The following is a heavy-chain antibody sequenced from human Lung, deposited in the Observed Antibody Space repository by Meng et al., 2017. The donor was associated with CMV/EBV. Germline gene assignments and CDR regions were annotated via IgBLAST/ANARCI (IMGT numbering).Heavy chain of an antibody. Sequence: SXTXSLXCTVSGSSVSTSSSYWSWIRQPPGKGLEWIGFIYNSGSTNDNPSLKSRVTISVDTSKNQFSLKLTSVTVADTAVYYCARGFYDFWSGFGAVDYLGQGXLVTVSS. J-gene: IGHJ4*02. CDR2: IYNSGST. CDR1: GSSVSTSSSY. D-gene: IGHD3-3*01. CDR3: ARGFYDFWSGFGAVDY. V-gene: IGHV4-61*01.